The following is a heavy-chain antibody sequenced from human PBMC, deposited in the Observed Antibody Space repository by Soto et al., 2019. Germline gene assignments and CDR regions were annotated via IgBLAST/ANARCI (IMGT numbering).Heavy chain of an antibody. D-gene: IGHD2-2*01. Sequence: SETLSLTCTVSGGSISSYYGGWIRQPAGKGLEWIGRIYTSGSTNYNPSLKSRVTMSVDTSKNQFSLKLSSVTAADTAVYYCARACSSNSCYDVFDYWGQGTLVTVSS. V-gene: IGHV4-4*07. J-gene: IGHJ4*02. CDR3: ARACSSNSCYDVFDY. CDR2: IYTSGST. CDR1: GGSISSYY.